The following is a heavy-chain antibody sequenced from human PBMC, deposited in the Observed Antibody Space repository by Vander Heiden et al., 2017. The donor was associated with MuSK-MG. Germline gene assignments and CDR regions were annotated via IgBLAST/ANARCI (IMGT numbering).Heavy chain of an antibody. D-gene: IGHD5-12*01. J-gene: IGHJ4*02. Sequence: QVQLVESGGGVVQPGRSLRLSCAASGFPFSSEAMHWVRQAPGKGLEWVAVISYDGSNKYYADSGKGRFTISRDNSKNTLYLQMNSLRAEDTDVYYCARGRRTVNIVDTIQKYWCQGTLVTVSS. CDR2: ISYDGSNK. CDR3: ARGRRTVNIVDTIQKY. V-gene: IGHV3-30-3*01. CDR1: GFPFSSEA.